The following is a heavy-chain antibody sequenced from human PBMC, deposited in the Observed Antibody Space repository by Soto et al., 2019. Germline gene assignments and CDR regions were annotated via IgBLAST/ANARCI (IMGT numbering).Heavy chain of an antibody. D-gene: IGHD7-27*01. CDR1: GGSIXSSSYF. CDR3: ARRIRTGDGGRHVAYFDY. J-gene: IGHJ4*02. CDR2: IYYSGST. Sequence: SETLSLTCIVSGGSIXSSSYFWGWIRQPPGKGLEWIGSIYYSGSTYYNPSLKSRVTVSVDTSKNQFSLKLSSVTAADTAVYYCARRIRTGDGGRHVAYFDYWGQGTLVTVS. V-gene: IGHV4-39*01.